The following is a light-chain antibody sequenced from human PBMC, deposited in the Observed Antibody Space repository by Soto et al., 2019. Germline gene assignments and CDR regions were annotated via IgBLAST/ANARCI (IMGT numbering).Light chain of an antibody. Sequence: EIVMTQSPATLSVSPGERVTLSCSASQSVSSYFAWYQHKPGQPPRLLIYGASTRATGIPARFSGSGSGTDFTLTISSLQSEDFAVYCCQQCSDWPLFTFGQGTRLEIK. V-gene: IGKV3-15*01. J-gene: IGKJ5*01. CDR1: QSVSSY. CDR2: GAS. CDR3: QQCSDWPLFT.